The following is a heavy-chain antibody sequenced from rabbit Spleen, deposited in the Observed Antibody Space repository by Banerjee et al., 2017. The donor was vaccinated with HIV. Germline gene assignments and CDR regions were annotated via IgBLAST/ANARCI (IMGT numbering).Heavy chain of an antibody. J-gene: IGHJ4*01. D-gene: IGHD1-1*01. CDR1: GFTFGSYW. CDR2: IYSVSGST. Sequence: QQQLVESGGGLVQPEGSLTLTCTASGFTFGSYWMSWVRQAPGKGLEWIACIYSVSGSTWYASWAKGRFTISKTSSTTVTLQVTSLTAADTATYFCTRDDGSGHYIDGYFNLWGPGTLVTVS. V-gene: IGHV1S45*01. CDR3: TRDDGSGHYIDGYFNL.